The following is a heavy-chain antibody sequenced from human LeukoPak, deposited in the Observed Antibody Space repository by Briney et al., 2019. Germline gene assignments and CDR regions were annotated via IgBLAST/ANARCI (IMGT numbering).Heavy chain of an antibody. CDR3: AADSSGQYYLPDY. CDR1: GSIFTSYW. J-gene: IGHJ4*02. V-gene: IGHV5-51*01. D-gene: IGHD3-22*01. CDR2: IYPGDSDT. Sequence: GASLQISCTGAGSIFTSYWIGCVRPVPGKGLEWMGVIYPGDSDTKYSPSLQGQVTISVDKSISTVYLKWSSLKASDTAMYYCAADSSGQYYLPDYWGQGAPVTVSS.